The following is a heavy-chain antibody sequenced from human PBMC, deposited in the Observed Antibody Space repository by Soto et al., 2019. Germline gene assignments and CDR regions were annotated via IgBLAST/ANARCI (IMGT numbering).Heavy chain of an antibody. CDR3: ATAPETFSPACYYVNWFDH. D-gene: IGHD3-16*01. CDR2: TYIGGMT. Sequence: DTLALNCVVPGSPFTVSSSFWGWIRQSLGQGVEWIASTYIGGMTYYNPSLRSRVTISVDTSKSQFSLRLNSVTAADTAVYYCATAPETFSPACYYVNWFDHWRQGTLVTVSS. J-gene: IGHJ5*02. V-gene: IGHV4-39*01. CDR1: GSPFTVSSSF.